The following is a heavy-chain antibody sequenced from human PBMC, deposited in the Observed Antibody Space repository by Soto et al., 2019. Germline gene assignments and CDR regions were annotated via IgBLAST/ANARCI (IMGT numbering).Heavy chain of an antibody. D-gene: IGHD3-10*01. CDR3: ARSFSAHIVRGYGYFDY. CDR2: IYYSGST. J-gene: IGHJ4*02. V-gene: IGHV4-30-4*02. Sequence: KPSETLSLTCTVSGGSISSGDYYWSWIRQPPGKGLEWIGYIYYSGSTYYNPSLKSRVTISVDTSKNQFSLKLSSVTAADTAGYYCARSFSAHIVRGYGYFDYWGQRTLLTVSS. CDR1: GGSISSGDYY.